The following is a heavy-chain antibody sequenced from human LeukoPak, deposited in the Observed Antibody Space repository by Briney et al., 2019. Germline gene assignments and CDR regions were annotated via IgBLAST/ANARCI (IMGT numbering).Heavy chain of an antibody. Sequence: GSSVKVSCKASGGTFSSYSITWVRQAPGQGLEWMGGIMPLFNTANYAQQFQGRVTITTDESTSTAYMELSSLRFEDTAMYYCSRVDRYHYYLDGWGKGTTVTVSS. CDR1: GGTFSSYS. V-gene: IGHV1-69*05. J-gene: IGHJ6*03. CDR3: SRVDRYHYYLDG. CDR2: IMPLFNTA.